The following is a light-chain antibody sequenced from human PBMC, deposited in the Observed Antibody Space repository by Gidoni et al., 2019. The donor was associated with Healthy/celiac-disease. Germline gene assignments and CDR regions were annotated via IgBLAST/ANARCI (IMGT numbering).Light chain of an antibody. CDR2: GAS. Sequence: EIEMPQSPATLSVSPGERATLSCRASQCVSSNLAWYQQQPGQAPRLLIYGASTRATGIPARISGSESGTEFTLTVSSLQSEDFAVYYCQQYNNWPPYTFGQGTKLEIK. CDR3: QQYNNWPPYT. CDR1: QCVSSN. J-gene: IGKJ2*01. V-gene: IGKV3-15*01.